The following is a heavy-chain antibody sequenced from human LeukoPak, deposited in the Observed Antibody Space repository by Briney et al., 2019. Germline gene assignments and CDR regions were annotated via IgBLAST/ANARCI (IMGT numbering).Heavy chain of an antibody. CDR1: GFTFSDYD. J-gene: IGHJ3*02. CDR2: IGTVGDT. D-gene: IGHD3-16*01. V-gene: IGHV3-13*01. Sequence: GGSLRLSCAASGFTFSDYDMHWVCQVTGRGLEWVSTIGTVGDTYYRDSVKGRFTISRENANNSLYLQMNSLRGGDTAVYYCARFGPDAFDIWGPGTMVTVSS. CDR3: ARFGPDAFDI.